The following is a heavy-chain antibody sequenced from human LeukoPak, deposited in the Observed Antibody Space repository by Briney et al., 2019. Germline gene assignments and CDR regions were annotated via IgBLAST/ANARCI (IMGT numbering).Heavy chain of an antibody. D-gene: IGHD2-15*01. V-gene: IGHV3-21*01. CDR1: GFTFSSYS. CDR3: ARDEENSDTRIMDV. Sequence: PGGSLRLSCAASGFTFSSYSMNWVRQAPGKGLEWVSSISSSSSYIYYADSVKGRFTISRDNAKNSLYLQMNSLRAEDTAVYYCARDEENSDTRIMDVWGKGTTVTVSS. J-gene: IGHJ6*03. CDR2: ISSSSSYI.